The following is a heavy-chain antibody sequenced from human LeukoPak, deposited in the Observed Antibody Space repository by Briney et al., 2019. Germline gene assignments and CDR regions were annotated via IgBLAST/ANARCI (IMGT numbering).Heavy chain of an antibody. CDR1: GGSLSPYY. CDR2: IYHTGTT. CDR3: ARLDSGDHGNIPH. Sequence: SETLSLTCTVSGGSLSPYYWTWIRQPPRKGLEWIGYIYHTGTTRYNPSLNSRVTISVETSKNQFSLRLNSVTAADTATYYCARLDSGDHGNIPHWGQGTLVTVSS. D-gene: IGHD1-26*01. J-gene: IGHJ1*01. V-gene: IGHV4-59*08.